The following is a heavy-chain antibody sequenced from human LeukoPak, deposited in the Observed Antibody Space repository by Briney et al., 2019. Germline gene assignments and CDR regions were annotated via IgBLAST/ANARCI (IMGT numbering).Heavy chain of an antibody. CDR3: SGERVVPAAKIDY. CDR1: GFTFSSYS. Sequence: SGGSLRLSCAASGFTFSSYSMNWVRQAPGKGLEWVSSISSSSSYIYYADSVKGRFTISRDNAKNSLYLQMNSLTAEDTAVYYYSGERVVPAAKIDYWGQGTMVSVSS. J-gene: IGHJ4*02. D-gene: IGHD2-2*01. CDR2: ISSSSSYI. V-gene: IGHV3-21*01.